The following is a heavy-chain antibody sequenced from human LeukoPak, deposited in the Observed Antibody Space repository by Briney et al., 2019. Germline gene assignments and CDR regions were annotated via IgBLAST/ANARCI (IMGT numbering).Heavy chain of an antibody. CDR2: INPNSGGT. D-gene: IGHD6-19*01. V-gene: IGHV1-2*02. CDR1: GYTFTGYY. CDR3: AREGLSSGFRWFDP. Sequence: ASVKVSCKASGYTFTGYYMHWVRQAPGQGLEWMGWINPNSGGTNYAQKLQGRVTMTTDTSTSTAYMELRSLRSDDTAVYYCAREGLSSGFRWFDPWGQGTLVTVSS. J-gene: IGHJ5*02.